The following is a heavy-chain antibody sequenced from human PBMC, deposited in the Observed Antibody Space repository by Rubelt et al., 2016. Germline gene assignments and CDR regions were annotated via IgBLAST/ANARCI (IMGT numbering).Heavy chain of an antibody. CDR1: GFTFTTYG. Sequence: PGGSLRLSCAASGFTFTTYGMSWVRQAPGKGLEWVSAISTSGASTYYADSVKGRFTISRDNAKDSLYLQMNSLRDEDTAVYYCVRVPSTTSLSGFDFWGQGTLVTVSS. D-gene: IGHD2/OR15-2a*01. CDR2: ISTSGAST. J-gene: IGHJ4*02. V-gene: IGHV3-23*01. CDR3: VRVPSTTSLSGFDF.